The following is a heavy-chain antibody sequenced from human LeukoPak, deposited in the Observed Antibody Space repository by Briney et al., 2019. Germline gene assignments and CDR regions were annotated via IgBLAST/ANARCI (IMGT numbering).Heavy chain of an antibody. CDR3: AKDRGPILVAGIDY. V-gene: IGHV3-9*01. CDR2: INWNSGNI. CDR1: GFTFDDYA. D-gene: IGHD6-19*01. J-gene: IGHJ4*02. Sequence: SLRLSCAASGFTFDDYAMHWVRQAPGKGLEWVSGINWNSGNIGYADSVRGRFIISRDTAKNSLYLQMNSLRAEDTAFYYCAKDRGPILVAGIDYWGQGTLVTVSS.